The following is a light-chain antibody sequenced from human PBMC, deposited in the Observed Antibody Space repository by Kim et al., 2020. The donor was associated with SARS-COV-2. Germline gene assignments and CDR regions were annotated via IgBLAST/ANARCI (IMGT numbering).Light chain of an antibody. Sequence: SYELTQPPSVSVSPGQTASITCSGDKLGDKYACWYQQKPGQSPVLVMYQDTKRPSGIPERFSGSNSGNTATLTISGTQAMDEADYYCQAWDSSLWVFGGGTQLTVL. V-gene: IGLV3-1*01. CDR2: QDT. CDR1: KLGDKY. J-gene: IGLJ3*02. CDR3: QAWDSSLWV.